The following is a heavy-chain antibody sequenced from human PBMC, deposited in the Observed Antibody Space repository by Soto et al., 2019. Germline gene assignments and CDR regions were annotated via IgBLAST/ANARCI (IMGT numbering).Heavy chain of an antibody. CDR2: INAGNSNT. V-gene: IGHV1-3*01. Sequence: ASVKVSCKASGYTFTSYAMHWVRQAPGQRLERMGWINAGNSNTKYSQKFQGRVTITRDTSASTAYMELSSLRSEVTAVYYCARVRFLEWLFDPWGQGTLVTVSS. J-gene: IGHJ5*02. D-gene: IGHD3-3*01. CDR1: GYTFTSYA. CDR3: ARVRFLEWLFDP.